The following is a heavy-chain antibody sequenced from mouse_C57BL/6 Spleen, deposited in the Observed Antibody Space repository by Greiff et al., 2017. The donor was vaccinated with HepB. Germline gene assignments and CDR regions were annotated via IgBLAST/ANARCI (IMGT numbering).Heavy chain of an antibody. Sequence: EVQGVESGGGLVKPGGSLKLSCAASGFTFSDYGMHWVRQAPEKGLEWVAYISSGSSTIYYADTVKGRFTISRDNAKNTLFLQMTSLRSEDTAMYYCARGGYYGSSYRYYAMDYWGQGTSVTVSS. CDR1: GFTFSDYG. V-gene: IGHV5-17*01. CDR3: ARGGYYGSSYRYYAMDY. J-gene: IGHJ4*01. CDR2: ISSGSSTI. D-gene: IGHD1-1*01.